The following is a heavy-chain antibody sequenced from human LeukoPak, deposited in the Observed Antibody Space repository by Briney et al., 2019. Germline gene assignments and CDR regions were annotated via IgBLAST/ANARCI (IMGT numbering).Heavy chain of an antibody. CDR1: GFTVSSNY. Sequence: GGSLRLSCAASGFTVSSNYMSWVRQAPGKGLEWVSVIYSGGSTYYADSVKGRFAISRDNSKNTLYLQMNSLRAEDTAVYYCARDTRRDSGYDDYWGQGALVAVSS. CDR2: IYSGGST. V-gene: IGHV3-66*01. CDR3: ARDTRRDSGYDDY. D-gene: IGHD5-12*01. J-gene: IGHJ4*02.